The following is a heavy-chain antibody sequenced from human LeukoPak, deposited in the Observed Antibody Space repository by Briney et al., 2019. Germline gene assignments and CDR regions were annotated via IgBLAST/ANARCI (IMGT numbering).Heavy chain of an antibody. J-gene: IGHJ1*01. CDR1: GYTFTGYY. CDR2: INPNSGGT. D-gene: IGHD6-13*01. V-gene: IGHV1-2*02. CDR3: ARAVRYGSSWSLQH. Sequence: ASVKVSSKASGYTFTGYYMHWVRQAPGQGVEWMGWINPNSGGTNYAQKFQGRVTMTRDTSISTAYMELSRLRSDDTAVYYCARAVRYGSSWSLQHWGQGTLVTVSS.